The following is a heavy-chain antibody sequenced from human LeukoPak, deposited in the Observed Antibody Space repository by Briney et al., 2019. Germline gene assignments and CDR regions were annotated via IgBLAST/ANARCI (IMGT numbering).Heavy chain of an antibody. Sequence: ASVKVSCKASGYTFTSYGISWMRQAPGQGLEWMGWISAYNGNTNYAQKLQGRVTMTTDTSTSTAYMELRSLRSDDTAVYYCARDGSGTIFYYYYYMDVWGKGTTVTVSS. D-gene: IGHD3-9*01. V-gene: IGHV1-18*01. CDR3: ARDGSGTIFYYYYYMDV. CDR1: GYTFTSYG. CDR2: ISAYNGNT. J-gene: IGHJ6*03.